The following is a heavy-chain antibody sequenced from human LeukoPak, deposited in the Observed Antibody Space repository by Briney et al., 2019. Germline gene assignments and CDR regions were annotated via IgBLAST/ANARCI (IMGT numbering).Heavy chain of an antibody. V-gene: IGHV3-23*01. Sequence: GGSLRLSCAASGFTFSSYAMTWVRQAPGKGLEWVSIISGSGGSTYYADSVKGRFTISRDNSKNTLYLQMNSLRAEDTAVYYCAKVQLSLYWYFDLWGRGTLVTVSS. CDR3: AKVQLSLYWYFDL. CDR1: GFTFSSYA. CDR2: ISGSGGST. D-gene: IGHD1-1*01. J-gene: IGHJ2*01.